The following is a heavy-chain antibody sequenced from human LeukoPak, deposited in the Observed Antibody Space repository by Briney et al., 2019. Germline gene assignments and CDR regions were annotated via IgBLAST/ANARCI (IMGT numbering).Heavy chain of an antibody. CDR1: GFTFSSYA. V-gene: IGHV3-23*01. D-gene: IGHD3-10*01. CDR3: RKTRGA. CDR2: IGGSGGST. Sequence: GGSLRLTCAASGFTFSSYAMSWVRQAPGKGLEWVSAIGGSGGSTFYADSVKGRFTISRDNSRDTLYLQMNSLKTEDTAVYYCRKTRGAWGQGTLVTVSS. J-gene: IGHJ5*02.